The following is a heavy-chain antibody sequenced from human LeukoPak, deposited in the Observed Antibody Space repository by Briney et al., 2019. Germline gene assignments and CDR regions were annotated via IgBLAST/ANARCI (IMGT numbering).Heavy chain of an antibody. V-gene: IGHV3-53*01. Sequence: GGSLRLSCAASGFTVSSNYMNWVRQAPGKGLEWVSVIYGGGNIYYADSVKGRFTISRDNSKNTLYLQMNSLRAEDTAKYYCTKDYCGKFCSAVWGQGTTVTVSS. D-gene: IGHD3-9*01. CDR2: IYGGGNI. CDR3: TKDYCGKFCSAV. J-gene: IGHJ6*02. CDR1: GFTVSSNY.